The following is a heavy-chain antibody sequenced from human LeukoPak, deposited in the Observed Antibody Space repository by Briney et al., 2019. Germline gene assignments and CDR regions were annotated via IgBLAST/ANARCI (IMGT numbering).Heavy chain of an antibody. Sequence: GGSLRLSCAASGFTFDTFGMNWVRQAPGKRLEWVAVIWYDGSNKYYADSVKGRFTISRDNSRSTLYLQVNSLRAEDTAVYYCARISCTGGNCRPYSYYDMDVWGQGTAVTVSS. CDR3: ARISCTGGNCRPYSYYDMDV. V-gene: IGHV3-33*01. J-gene: IGHJ6*02. CDR2: IWYDGSNK. D-gene: IGHD2-15*01. CDR1: GFTFDTFG.